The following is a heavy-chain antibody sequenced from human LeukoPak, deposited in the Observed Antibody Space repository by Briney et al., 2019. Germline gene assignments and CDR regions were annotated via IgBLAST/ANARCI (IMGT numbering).Heavy chain of an antibody. Sequence: GGSLSLSCTASGFTFSSYWMSWVRQAPGKGLDWVANIKQDGSEKYYVDSVKGRFTISRDNAKNSLYLQMNSLRAEDTAVYYCARDLYSSNDAWGQGTLVTVSS. CDR3: ARDLYSSNDA. D-gene: IGHD6-13*01. V-gene: IGHV3-7*01. J-gene: IGHJ5*02. CDR2: IKQDGSEK. CDR1: GFTFSSYW.